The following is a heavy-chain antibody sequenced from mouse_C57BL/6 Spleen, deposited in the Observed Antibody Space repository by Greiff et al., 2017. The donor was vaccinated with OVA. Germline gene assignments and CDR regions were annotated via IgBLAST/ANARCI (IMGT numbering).Heavy chain of an antibody. J-gene: IGHJ3*01. CDR3: ARRSGYHFAY. V-gene: IGHV5-9*01. CDR1: GFTFSSYT. D-gene: IGHD2-2*01. Sequence: EVKLVESGGGLVKPGGSLKLSCAASGFTFSSYTMSWVRQTPEKRLEWVATISGGGGNTYYPDSVKGRFTISRDNAKNTLYLQMSSLRSEDTALYYCARRSGYHFAYWGQGTLVTVSA. CDR2: ISGGGGNT.